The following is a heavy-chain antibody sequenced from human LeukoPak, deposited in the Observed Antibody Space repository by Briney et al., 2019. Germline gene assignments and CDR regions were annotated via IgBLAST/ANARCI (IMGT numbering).Heavy chain of an antibody. CDR1: GFLFSNYE. CDR2: ISDHGKSR. J-gene: IGHJ4*02. Sequence: PGGSLRLSCAACGFLFSNYEMSWVRQTPGKGLEWVSYISDHGKSRNYVDSVKGLFAISRDNAKNSVYLQMNTLRVEDAAVYFCARARIAAPLLDYWGQGSLVTVSS. V-gene: IGHV3-48*03. CDR3: ARARIAAPLLDY. D-gene: IGHD6-13*01.